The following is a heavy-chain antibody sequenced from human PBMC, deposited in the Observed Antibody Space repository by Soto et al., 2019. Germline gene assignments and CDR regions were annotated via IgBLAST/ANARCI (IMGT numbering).Heavy chain of an antibody. V-gene: IGHV4-34*01. CDR1: GGSFSGYY. CDR2: INHSGST. Sequence: SETLSLTCAVYGGSFSGYYWSWIRQPPGKGLEWIGEINHSGSTNYNPARKSRVTISVDTSKNQFSLKRSSVTAADTAVYYCASDRHDITIFGVVIPYFDYWGQGTLVTGSS. D-gene: IGHD3-3*01. J-gene: IGHJ4*02. CDR3: ASDRHDITIFGVVIPYFDY.